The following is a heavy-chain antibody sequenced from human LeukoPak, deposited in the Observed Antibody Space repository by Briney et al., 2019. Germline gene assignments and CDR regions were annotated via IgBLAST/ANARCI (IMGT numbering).Heavy chain of an antibody. D-gene: IGHD1-26*01. Sequence: SETLSLTCTVSGGSISSGGYYWSWIWQPPGKGLEWIGYIYHSGSTYYNPSLKSRVTISVDRSKNQFSLKLSSVTAADTAVYYCARDGGRYYDPDAFDIWGQGTMVTVSS. J-gene: IGHJ3*02. V-gene: IGHV4-30-2*01. CDR1: GGSISSGGYY. CDR3: ARDGGRYYDPDAFDI. CDR2: IYHSGST.